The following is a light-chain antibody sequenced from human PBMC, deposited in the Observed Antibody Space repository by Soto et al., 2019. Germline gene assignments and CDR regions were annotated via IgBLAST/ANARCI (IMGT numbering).Light chain of an antibody. J-gene: IGKJ1*01. V-gene: IGKV3-20*01. CDR2: GAS. Sequence: EIVLTQSPGTLSLSPGERAPLSCRASPSVSSSYLAWYQQKPGQAPRLLIYGASSMATGIPYRFSGSGSGTDFTLTISRLEPEDFAVYYCQQFNNWPRTFGQGTKV. CDR3: QQFNNWPRT. CDR1: PSVSSSY.